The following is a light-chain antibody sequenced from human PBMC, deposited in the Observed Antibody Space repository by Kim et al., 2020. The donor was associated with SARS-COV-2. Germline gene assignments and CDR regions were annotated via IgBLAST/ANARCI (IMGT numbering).Light chain of an antibody. CDR2: GAS. CDR3: QQYNYWPPT. CDR1: QSVSTN. V-gene: IGKV3-15*01. J-gene: IGKJ5*01. Sequence: GSPGERAPLSCRASQSVSTNLAWYQQKPGQAPRLLIYGASTRVTGIPATFSGSGSGTEFTLTISSLQSEDFAIYYCQQYNYWPPTFGQGTRLEIK.